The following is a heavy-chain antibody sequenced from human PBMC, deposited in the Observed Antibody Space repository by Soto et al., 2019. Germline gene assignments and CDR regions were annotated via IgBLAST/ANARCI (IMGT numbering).Heavy chain of an antibody. CDR1: GFTFSSYA. J-gene: IGHJ3*02. CDR2: ISGSGGTT. CDR3: AKTANGWFSAFDI. Sequence: LRLSCAASGFTFSSYAMSWVRQAPGKGLEWVSVISGSGGTTYYADSVKGRFTFSRDNSKNTLYLQMNSLRAEDTAVYYCAKTANGWFSAFDIWGQGTMVTVSS. D-gene: IGHD6-19*01. V-gene: IGHV3-23*01.